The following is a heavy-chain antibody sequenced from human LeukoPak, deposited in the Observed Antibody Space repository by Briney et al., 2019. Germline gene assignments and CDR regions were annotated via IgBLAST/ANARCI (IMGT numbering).Heavy chain of an antibody. CDR1: GGSFSNYY. Sequence: PSETLSLTCAVYGGSFSNYYWSWIRQPPGKGLEWIGYIYYSGSTNYNPSLKSRVTISVDTSKNQFSLKLSSVTAADTAVYYCAGGYIYGSTYYYMDVWGKGTTVTISS. J-gene: IGHJ6*03. V-gene: IGHV4-59*01. D-gene: IGHD5-18*01. CDR3: AGGYIYGSTYYYMDV. CDR2: IYYSGST.